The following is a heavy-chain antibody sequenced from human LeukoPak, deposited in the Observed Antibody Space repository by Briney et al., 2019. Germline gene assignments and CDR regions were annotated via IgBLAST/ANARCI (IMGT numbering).Heavy chain of an antibody. CDR2: IHYSGGIT. V-gene: IGHV4-59*08. CDR1: GGSISSYY. D-gene: IGHD6-19*01. J-gene: IGHJ4*02. CDR3: ARQQWLVDY. Sequence: SETLSLTCTVSGGSISSYYWSWIRQPPGKGLEWIGYIHYSGGITYYNPSLKSRVTISVDTSKNQFSLKLSSVTAADTAVYYCARQQWLVDYWGQGTLVTVSS.